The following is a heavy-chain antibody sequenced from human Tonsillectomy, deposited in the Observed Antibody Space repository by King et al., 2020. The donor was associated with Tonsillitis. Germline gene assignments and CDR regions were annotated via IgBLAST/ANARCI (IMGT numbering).Heavy chain of an antibody. CDR3: AKDRFNGEHIYFFGK. CDR2: ISYDGSNK. Sequence: VQLVESGGGVVQPGRSLRLSCETSGFTFSSFGMHWVRQTPGKGLEWVAVISYDGSNKYYTDSVKGRFTISRDNSKNTLYLQMSSLRSEDTAVYYCAKDRFNGEHIYFFGKWGQGTLVSVSS. J-gene: IGHJ4*02. D-gene: IGHD4-17*01. V-gene: IGHV3-30*18. CDR1: GFTFSSFG.